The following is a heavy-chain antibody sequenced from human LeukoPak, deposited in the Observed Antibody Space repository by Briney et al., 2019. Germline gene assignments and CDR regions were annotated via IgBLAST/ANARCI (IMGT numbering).Heavy chain of an antibody. CDR1: GFTFDDYA. D-gene: IGHD3-3*01. J-gene: IGHJ4*02. Sequence: GGSLRLSCAASGFTFDDYAMHWVRQAPGKGLEWVSGISWNSGRIGYADSVKGRFTISRDNSKNTLYLQMNSLRAEDTAVYYCAKQFFGVVIHYTSPFDYWGQGTLVTVSS. CDR2: ISWNSGRI. V-gene: IGHV3-9*01. CDR3: AKQFFGVVIHYTSPFDY.